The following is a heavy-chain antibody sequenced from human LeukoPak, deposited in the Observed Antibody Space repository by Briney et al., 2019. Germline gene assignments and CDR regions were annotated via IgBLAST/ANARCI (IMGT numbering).Heavy chain of an antibody. CDR2: IYYSGST. Sequence: SETLSLTCTVAGGSISSYYWSWIRQPPGKGLEWIGYIYYSGSTSYNPSLKSRVTISVDTSMNQFSLKLSSVTAADTAVYYCAKGGNWFDPWGQGTLVTVSS. J-gene: IGHJ5*02. CDR3: AKGGNWFDP. V-gene: IGHV4-59*01. CDR1: GGSISSYY. D-gene: IGHD3-10*01.